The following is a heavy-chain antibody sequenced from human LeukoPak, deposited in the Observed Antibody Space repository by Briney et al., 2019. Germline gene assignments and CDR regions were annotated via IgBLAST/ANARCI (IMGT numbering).Heavy chain of an antibody. CDR2: ISSSSSYI. CDR1: GFTFSSYG. J-gene: IGHJ4*02. D-gene: IGHD3-3*01. CDR3: ARDYDFWSGYYTVPRFDY. V-gene: IGHV3-21*01. Sequence: PVGSLRLSCAASGFTFSSYGMNWVRQAPGKGLEWVSSISSSSSYIYYADSVKGRFTISRDNAKNSLYLQMNSLRAEDTAVYYCARDYDFWSGYYTVPRFDYWGQGTLVTVSS.